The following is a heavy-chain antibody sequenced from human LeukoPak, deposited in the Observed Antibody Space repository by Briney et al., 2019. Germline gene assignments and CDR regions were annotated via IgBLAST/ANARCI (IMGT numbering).Heavy chain of an antibody. CDR2: INHSGST. J-gene: IGHJ4*02. D-gene: IGHD2-2*01. Sequence: ASETLSLTCAVYGGSFSGYYWNWIRQPPGKGLEWIGEINHSGSTNYNPSLKSRVTISVDTSKNQFSLKLSSVTAADTAVYYCARGRTGAAALDFWGPGTLVTVSS. CDR3: ARGRTGAAALDF. V-gene: IGHV4-34*01. CDR1: GGSFSGYY.